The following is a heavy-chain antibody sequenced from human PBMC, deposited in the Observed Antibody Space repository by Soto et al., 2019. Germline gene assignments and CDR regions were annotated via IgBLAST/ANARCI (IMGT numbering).Heavy chain of an antibody. D-gene: IGHD2-2*01. CDR2: ISAYNGNT. CDR3: ARDKGIVLVPAAIGNMDV. J-gene: IGHJ6*02. V-gene: IGHV1-18*01. CDR1: GYTFTSYG. Sequence: QVQLVQSGAEVKKPGASMKVSCKASGYTFTSYGISWVRQAPGQGLEWMGWISAYNGNTNYAQKLQGRVTMTTDTSTSTAYMELRSLRSDDTAVYYCARDKGIVLVPAAIGNMDVWGQGTTVTVSS.